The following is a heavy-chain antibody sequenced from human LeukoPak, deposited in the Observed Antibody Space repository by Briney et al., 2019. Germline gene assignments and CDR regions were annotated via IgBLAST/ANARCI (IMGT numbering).Heavy chain of an antibody. CDR2: IHYTGAT. V-gene: IGHV4-34*01. J-gene: IGHJ4*02. Sequence: PSETLSLTCAVYGGSITGYYWGWIRQTPARGMELVGEIHYTGATSYNPSLKSRATISTDPSKNQFSLRLSSVTAADTAVYYCERGNILTGYCFDFWGQGALVTVSS. D-gene: IGHD3-9*01. CDR1: GGSITGYY. CDR3: ERGNILTGYCFDF.